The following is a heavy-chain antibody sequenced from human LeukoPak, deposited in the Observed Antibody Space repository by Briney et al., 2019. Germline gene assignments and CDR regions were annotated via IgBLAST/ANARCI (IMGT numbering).Heavy chain of an antibody. D-gene: IGHD2-2*01. CDR3: ARITIVVVPAAPDVGWFDP. J-gene: IGHJ5*02. CDR2: IIPIFGTA. V-gene: IGHV1-69*13. Sequence: SVKVSCKASGGTFSSYAISWVRQAPGQGLEWMGGIIPIFGTANYAQKFQGRVTITADESTSTAYMELSSLRSEDTAVYYCARITIVVVPAAPDVGWFDPWGQGTLVTVSS. CDR1: GGTFSSYA.